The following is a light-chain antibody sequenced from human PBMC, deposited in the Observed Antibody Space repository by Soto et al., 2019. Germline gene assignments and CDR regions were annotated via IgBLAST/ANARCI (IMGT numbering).Light chain of an antibody. J-gene: IGLJ3*02. CDR1: SSDVGGYDR. CDR2: EVN. V-gene: IGLV2-23*02. Sequence: QSALTQPASVSGSPGQSIAISCTGTSSDVGGYDRVSWYQQHPDKAPTLMIYEVNKRPSGVSSRFSGSNSGNTASLTISGLQAEYEADYYCCSSVGSPNWVFGGGTKLTVL. CDR3: CSSVGSPNWV.